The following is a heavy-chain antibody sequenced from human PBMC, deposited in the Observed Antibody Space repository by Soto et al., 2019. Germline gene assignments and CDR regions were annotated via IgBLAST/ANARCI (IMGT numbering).Heavy chain of an antibody. D-gene: IGHD3-10*01. CDR1: GGSISSYY. V-gene: IGHV4-59*12. Sequence: SETLSLTCTVSGGSISSYYWSWIRQPPGKGLEWIGYIYYSGTTNYNPSLESRVTVSVDTSKNQFTLKLTSVTAADTAVYYCASRYGSGKYYFDFCGQGTPVTVSS. CDR2: IYYSGTT. CDR3: ASRYGSGKYYFDF. J-gene: IGHJ4*02.